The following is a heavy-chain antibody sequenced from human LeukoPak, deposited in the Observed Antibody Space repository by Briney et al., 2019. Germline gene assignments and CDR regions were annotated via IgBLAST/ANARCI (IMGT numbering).Heavy chain of an antibody. CDR2: IRYDGSNK. D-gene: IGHD6-19*01. Sequence: GGSLRLSCAASGFTFSSYSMHWVRQAPGKGLEWVAFIRYDGSNKYYADSVKGRFTISRANSKNTLYLQMNSLRAEDTAVYYCAKFGYSSGWYTYYYMDVWGKGTTVTISS. V-gene: IGHV3-30*02. CDR3: AKFGYSSGWYTYYYMDV. J-gene: IGHJ6*03. CDR1: GFTFSSYS.